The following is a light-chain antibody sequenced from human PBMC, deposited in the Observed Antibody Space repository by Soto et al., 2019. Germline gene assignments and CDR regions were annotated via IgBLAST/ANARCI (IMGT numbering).Light chain of an antibody. CDR1: QSISSY. CDR2: AAS. V-gene: IGKV1-39*01. J-gene: IGKJ2*01. CDR3: QQSYSTPPWYT. Sequence: DIQMTQSPSSLSASVGDRVTITCRASQSISSYLNWYQQKPGKAPKLLIYAASSLPSGVPSRFSGSGSGTDFTLTISSLQPEDFATYYCQQSYSTPPWYTFGQGTKLEIK.